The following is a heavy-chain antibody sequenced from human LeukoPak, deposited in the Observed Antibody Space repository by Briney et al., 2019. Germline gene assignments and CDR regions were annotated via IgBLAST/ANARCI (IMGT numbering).Heavy chain of an antibody. J-gene: IGHJ3*02. V-gene: IGHV3-30-3*01. CDR3: ARDRAAGEDAFDI. Sequence: GGSLRLSCAASGFTFSSYAMHWVRQAPGKGLEWVAVISYDGSNKYYADSVKGRFTISRDNSKNTLYLQMNSLRAEDTAVYYCARDRAAGEDAFDIWGQGTMVTVSS. CDR1: GFTFSSYA. D-gene: IGHD2-8*02. CDR2: ISYDGSNK.